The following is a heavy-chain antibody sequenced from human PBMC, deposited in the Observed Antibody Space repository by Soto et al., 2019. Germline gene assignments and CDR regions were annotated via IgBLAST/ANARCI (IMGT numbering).Heavy chain of an antibody. CDR2: ISYDGSNK. CDR3: AKDSGSYFTADY. J-gene: IGHJ4*02. Sequence: PGGSLRLSCAASGFTFSSYAMHWVRQAPGKGLEWVAVISYDGSNKYYADSVKGRFTISRDNSKNTLYLQMNSLRAEDTAIYYCAKDSGSYFTADYWGQGTLVTVSS. V-gene: IGHV3-30-3*01. CDR1: GFTFSSYA. D-gene: IGHD1-26*01.